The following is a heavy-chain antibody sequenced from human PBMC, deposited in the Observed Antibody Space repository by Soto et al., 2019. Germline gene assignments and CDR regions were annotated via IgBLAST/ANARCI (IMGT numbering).Heavy chain of an antibody. V-gene: IGHV3-33*08. CDR1: GFTFSSYA. CDR3: ARDRSPADYYYYGMDV. Sequence: GGSLRLSCAASGFTFSSYAMNWVRQAPGKGLEWVAVIWYDGSNKSYADSVKGRFTISRDNSKNTLYLQMNSLRAADTAVYYCARDRSPADYYYYGMDVWGQGTTVTVSS. J-gene: IGHJ6*02. CDR2: IWYDGSNK. D-gene: IGHD2-15*01.